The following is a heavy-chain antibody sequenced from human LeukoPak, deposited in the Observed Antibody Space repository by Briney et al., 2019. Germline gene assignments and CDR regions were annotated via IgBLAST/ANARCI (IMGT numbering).Heavy chain of an antibody. V-gene: IGHV1-24*01. CDR2: FDPEDGET. J-gene: IGHJ4*02. CDR1: GYTLTELS. Sequence: GASVKVSCKVSGYTLTELSMHWVRQAPGKGLEWMGGFDPEDGETIYAQKFQDRVTMTEDTSTDTAYMELSSLRSEDTAVYYCATPQGIAVAGTAFDYWGQGTLVTVSS. CDR3: ATPQGIAVAGTAFDY. D-gene: IGHD6-19*01.